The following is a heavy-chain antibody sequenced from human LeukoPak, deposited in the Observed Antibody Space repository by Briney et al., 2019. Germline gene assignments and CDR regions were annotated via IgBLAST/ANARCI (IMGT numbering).Heavy chain of an antibody. CDR2: ISSSSSYI. Sequence: GGSLRLSCAASGFTFSDYYMSWIRQAPGKGLEWVSSISSSSSYIYYADSVKGRFTISRDNAKNSLYLQMNSLRAEDTAVYYCARHPSGYSSSWYARYYYYYMDVWGKGTTVTVSS. CDR3: ARHPSGYSSSWYARYYYYYMDV. J-gene: IGHJ6*03. D-gene: IGHD6-13*01. CDR1: GFTFSDYY. V-gene: IGHV3-11*06.